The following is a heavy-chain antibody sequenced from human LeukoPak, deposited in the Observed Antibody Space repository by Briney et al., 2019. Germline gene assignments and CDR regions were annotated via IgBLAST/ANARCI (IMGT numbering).Heavy chain of an antibody. CDR2: INWNGGST. D-gene: IGHD5-12*01. CDR3: ARDGYSGYDVNWFDP. Sequence: PGGSLRLSCAASGFTFDDYGMSWVRQAPGKGLEWVSGINWNGGSTGYADYVKGRFTISRDNAKNSLYLQMNSLRAEDTALYYCARDGYSGYDVNWFDPWGQGTLVTVSS. V-gene: IGHV3-20*04. J-gene: IGHJ5*02. CDR1: GFTFDDYG.